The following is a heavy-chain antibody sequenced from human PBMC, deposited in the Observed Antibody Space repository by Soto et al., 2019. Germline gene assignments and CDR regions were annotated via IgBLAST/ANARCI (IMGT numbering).Heavy chain of an antibody. D-gene: IGHD3-22*01. V-gene: IGHV3-9*01. J-gene: IGHJ4*02. Sequence: EVQLVASGGGLVQPGRSLRLSCAASGFTFDDYAMHWVRQAPGKGLEWVSGISWYSGSIGYADSVKGRFTISRDNAKNSLYLQMNSLRAEDTALYYCAKELQRYDSSGDALDYWGQGTLVTVSS. CDR2: ISWYSGSI. CDR3: AKELQRYDSSGDALDY. CDR1: GFTFDDYA.